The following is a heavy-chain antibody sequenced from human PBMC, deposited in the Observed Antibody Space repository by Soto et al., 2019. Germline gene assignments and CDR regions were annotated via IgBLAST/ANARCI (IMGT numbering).Heavy chain of an antibody. D-gene: IGHD2-15*01. J-gene: IGHJ4*02. CDR1: GLTFSIYA. CDR3: AKRRGAGGQFDY. V-gene: IGHV3-23*01. CDR2: VSIGGST. Sequence: PGGSLRISCAASGLTFSIYAMCWVRQGPGKGLEWVAVVSIGGSTHYADSVRGRFTISRDNSKNTLSLQMNSLTAEDTAVYFCAKRRGAGGQFDYWGQGALVTGSS.